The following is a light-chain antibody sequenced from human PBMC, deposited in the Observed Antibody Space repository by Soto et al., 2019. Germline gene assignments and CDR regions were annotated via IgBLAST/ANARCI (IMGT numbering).Light chain of an antibody. CDR1: SSDIDGYDY. V-gene: IGLV2-14*01. Sequence: QSVLSQPASVSGSPGQSIIISCSGSSSDIDGYDYVSWYQHHPGKAPKLLIYEVSNRPSGVSDRFSGSKSGNTASLTISGLQAEDEAHYYCSSYAETRTHMVFGGGTKVTVL. CDR2: EVS. CDR3: SSYAETRTHMV. J-gene: IGLJ2*01.